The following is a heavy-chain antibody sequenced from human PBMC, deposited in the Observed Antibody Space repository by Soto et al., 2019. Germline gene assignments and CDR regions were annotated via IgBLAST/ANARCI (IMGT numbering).Heavy chain of an antibody. D-gene: IGHD3-3*01. CDR2: ISAYNGNT. CDR1: GYTFTSYG. V-gene: IGHV1-18*01. J-gene: IGHJ5*02. CDR3: ARIGVRITIFGVVIKNWFDP. Sequence: EASVKVSCKASGYTFTSYGISWVRQAPGQGLEWMGWISAYNGNTNYAQKLQGRVTMTTDTSTSTAYMELRSLRSDDTAVYYCARIGVRITIFGVVIKNWFDPWGQGTLVTVSS.